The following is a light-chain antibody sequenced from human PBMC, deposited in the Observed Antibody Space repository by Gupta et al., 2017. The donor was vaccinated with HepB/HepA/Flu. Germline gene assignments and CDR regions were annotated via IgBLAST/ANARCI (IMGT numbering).Light chain of an antibody. CDR1: QSVDSN. CDR2: GTS. Sequence: EIVMTQSPATLSVPPGERATLSCRASQSVDSNYLAWNQQKPGQAPRLLIYGTSIRFTGVPARFSGSGSGTEFTLTISSLQSEDFAVYYCEQYNNWPFTFGQGTKLEIK. J-gene: IGKJ2*01. V-gene: IGKV3-15*01. CDR3: EQYNNWPFT.